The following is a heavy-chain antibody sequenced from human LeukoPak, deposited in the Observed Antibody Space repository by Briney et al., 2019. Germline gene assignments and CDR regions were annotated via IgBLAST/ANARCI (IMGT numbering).Heavy chain of an antibody. J-gene: IGHJ6*02. CDR3: VKGDPGSFPYIYYGMDV. V-gene: IGHV3-9*01. CDR2: ISWNSGSI. Sequence: GGSLRLSCAASGFTFDDYAMHWVRQAPGKGLEWVSGISWNSGSIGYADSVKGRFTISRDNAKNSLYLQMNSLRAEDTALYYCVKGDPGSFPYIYYGMDVWGQGTTVTVSS. D-gene: IGHD2/OR15-2a*01. CDR1: GFTFDDYA.